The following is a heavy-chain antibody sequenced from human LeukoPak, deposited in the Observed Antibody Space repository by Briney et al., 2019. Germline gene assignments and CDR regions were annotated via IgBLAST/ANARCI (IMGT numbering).Heavy chain of an antibody. CDR3: ARDNFDSSDYPQTYYYYYMDV. Sequence: GGSLRLSCAASGFTFSSYSMNWVRQAPGKGLEWVSYISSNGSYIYYADSVKGRFTISRDTAKNSLFLQMNSLRAEDTAIYYCARDNFDSSDYPQTYYYYYMDVWGKGTTVTVSS. D-gene: IGHD3-22*01. CDR2: ISSNGSYI. CDR1: GFTFSSYS. J-gene: IGHJ6*03. V-gene: IGHV3-21*01.